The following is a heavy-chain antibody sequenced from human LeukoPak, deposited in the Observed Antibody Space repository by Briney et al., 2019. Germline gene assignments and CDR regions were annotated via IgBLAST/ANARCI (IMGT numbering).Heavy chain of an antibody. CDR3: ARQYLMDV. CDR2: IYYSGST. CDR1: GGSIGSSSYS. J-gene: IGHJ6*02. Sequence: SETLSLTCTVSGGSIGSSSYSWGWIRQPPGKGLEWIGYIYYSGSTYYNASLKSRVTISVDTSKNQFSLKLSSVTAADTAVYYCARQYLMDVWGQGTTVTVSS. V-gene: IGHV4-39*01.